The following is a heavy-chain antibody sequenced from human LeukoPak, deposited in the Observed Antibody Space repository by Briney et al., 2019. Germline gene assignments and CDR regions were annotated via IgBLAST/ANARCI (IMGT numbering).Heavy chain of an antibody. CDR2: ISYDGSNK. D-gene: IGHD4-11*01. J-gene: IGHJ4*02. V-gene: IGHV3-30*14. CDR3: ARGRDYSLSDY. CDR1: GFTFSSYA. Sequence: GRSLRLSCAASGFTFSSYAMHWVRQAPGKGLEWVAVISYDGSNKYYADSVKGRFTISRDNSKNTLYLQMNSLRAEDTAVYYCARGRDYSLSDYWGQGTLVTVSS.